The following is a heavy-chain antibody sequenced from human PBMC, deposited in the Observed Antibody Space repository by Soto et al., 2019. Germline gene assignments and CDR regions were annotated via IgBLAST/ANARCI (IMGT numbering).Heavy chain of an antibody. D-gene: IGHD3-9*01. J-gene: IGHJ6*03. CDR1: GYTLTSYA. Sequence: ASVKVSCKASGYTLTSYAINWVRQATGQGLEWMGWMNPNSGNTGYAQKFQGRVTMTRNTSISTAYMELSSLRSEDTAVYYCARGRRNILAGSSDYYYYYMDVWGKGTTVTVSS. V-gene: IGHV1-8*01. CDR3: ARGRRNILAGSSDYYYYYMDV. CDR2: MNPNSGNT.